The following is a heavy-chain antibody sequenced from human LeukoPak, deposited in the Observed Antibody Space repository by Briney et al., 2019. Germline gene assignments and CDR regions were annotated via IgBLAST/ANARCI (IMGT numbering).Heavy chain of an antibody. D-gene: IGHD4-17*01. V-gene: IGHV1-46*01. J-gene: IGHJ5*02. CDR1: GYTFTSYY. Sequence: ASVKVSCKASGYTFTSYYMHWVRQAPGQGLEWMGIINPSGGSSSYAQKFQGRVTMTRDMSTSTVYMELSSLRSEDTAVYYCARDLYGDYASPWFDPWGQGTLVTVSS. CDR2: INPSGGSS. CDR3: ARDLYGDYASPWFDP.